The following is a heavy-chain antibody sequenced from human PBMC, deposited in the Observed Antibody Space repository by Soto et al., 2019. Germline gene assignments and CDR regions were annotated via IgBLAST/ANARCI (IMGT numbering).Heavy chain of an antibody. V-gene: IGHV4-59*01. Sequence: SETLSLTCTVSGGSISSYYWSWIRQPPGKGLEWIGYIYYSGSTNYNPSLKSRVTISVDTSKNQFSLKLGSLTAADTDVYYCARRIDGTARFDPWGKGTLVNVS. D-gene: IGHD1-1*01. CDR1: GGSISSYY. CDR3: ARRIDGTARFDP. J-gene: IGHJ5*02. CDR2: IYYSGST.